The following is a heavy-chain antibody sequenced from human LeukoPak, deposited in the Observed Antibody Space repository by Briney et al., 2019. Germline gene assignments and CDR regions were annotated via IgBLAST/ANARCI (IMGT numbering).Heavy chain of an antibody. CDR3: ARGSEWAFDI. D-gene: IGHD2-8*01. CDR1: GDSVSRKNVD. V-gene: IGHV6-1*01. CDR2: IKYRSKWYN. J-gene: IGHJ3*02. Sequence: SQTLSLTCAISGDSVSRKNVDWDWIRQSPSGGLEWLGRIKYRSKWYNDYAVSLTSRITINPDTSRNQFSLLLNSVSPEDTAVYYCARGSEWAFDIWGQGTTVTVSS.